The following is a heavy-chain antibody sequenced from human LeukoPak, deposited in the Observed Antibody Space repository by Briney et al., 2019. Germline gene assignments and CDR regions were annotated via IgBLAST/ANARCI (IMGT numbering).Heavy chain of an antibody. D-gene: IGHD6-13*01. CDR1: GFTFSSYG. Sequence: GGSLRLSCAASGFTFSSYGMHWVRQAPGKGLEWVAVISYDGSNKYYADSVKGRFTISRDNSKNTLYLQMNSLRAEDTAVYYCAKELGPYSSSWYVPPFPYYYYYGMDVWGQGTTVTVSS. J-gene: IGHJ6*02. CDR2: ISYDGSNK. CDR3: AKELGPYSSSWYVPPFPYYYYYGMDV. V-gene: IGHV3-30*18.